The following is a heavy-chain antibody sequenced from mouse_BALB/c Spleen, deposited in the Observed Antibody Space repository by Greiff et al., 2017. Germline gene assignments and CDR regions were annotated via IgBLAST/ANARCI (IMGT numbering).Heavy chain of an antibody. J-gene: IGHJ4*01. CDR3: ARTDWDYYAMDY. D-gene: IGHD4-1*01. V-gene: IGHV5-9-4*01. CDR2: ISSGGSYT. CDR1: GFTFSSYA. Sequence: EVQLVGSGGGLVKPGGSRKLSCAPSGFTFSSYAMSWVRRSPEKGLEWVAEISSGGSYTYYPDTVTGRFTISRDNAKNTLYLEMSSLRSEDTAMYYCARTDWDYYAMDYWGQGTSVTVSS.